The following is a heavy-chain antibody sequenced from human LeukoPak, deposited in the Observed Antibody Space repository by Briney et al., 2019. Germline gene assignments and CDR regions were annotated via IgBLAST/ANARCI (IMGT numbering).Heavy chain of an antibody. CDR1: GGSISSSSYY. CDR2: IYYSGST. CDR3: ARAGGYYYYYMDV. D-gene: IGHD1-14*01. V-gene: IGHV4-39*07. J-gene: IGHJ6*03. Sequence: KSSETLSLTCTVSGGSISSSSYYWGWIRQPPGKGLEWIGSIYYSGSTYYNPSLKSRVTISVDTSKNQFSLKLSSVTAADTAVYYCARAGGYYYYYMDVWGKGTTVTVSS.